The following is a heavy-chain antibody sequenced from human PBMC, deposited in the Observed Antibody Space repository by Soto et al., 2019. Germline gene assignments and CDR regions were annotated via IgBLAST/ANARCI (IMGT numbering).Heavy chain of an antibody. CDR3: ARALYRSGTYYAFDN. D-gene: IGHD1-26*01. J-gene: IGHJ4*02. CDR1: GYTPTNYD. V-gene: IGHV1-18*01. Sequence: QVPLVQSGPEVKKPGASVTVSCKTSGYTPTNYDIGWVRQAPGQGLEWMGWISAYNGNRNSAQKLQGRLTMTTDTSTKTAYMELRSLRSDETAVYFCARALYRSGTYYAFDNWGQGTPVTLSS. CDR2: ISAYNGNR.